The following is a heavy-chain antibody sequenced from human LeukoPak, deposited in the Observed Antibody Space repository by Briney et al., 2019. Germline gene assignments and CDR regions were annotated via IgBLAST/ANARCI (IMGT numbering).Heavy chain of an antibody. Sequence: VASVKVSCKASGYTFTSYGISWVRQAPGQGLEWMGWISAYNGNTNYAQKLQGRVTMTTDTSTSTAYMELRSLRSDDTAVYYCARHYDYYDSSGYPGGDYWGQGTLVTVSS. CDR3: ARHYDYYDSSGYPGGDY. J-gene: IGHJ4*02. V-gene: IGHV1-18*01. CDR1: GYTFTSYG. D-gene: IGHD3-22*01. CDR2: ISAYNGNT.